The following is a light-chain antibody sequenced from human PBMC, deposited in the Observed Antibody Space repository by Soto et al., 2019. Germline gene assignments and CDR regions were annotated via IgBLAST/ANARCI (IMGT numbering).Light chain of an antibody. CDR1: QYVGTR. Sequence: ESGLTQSPAPLSSSPGETATLSCRASQYVGTRLAWYQHKPGQAPRLLIYYTSNRATGIPARFSGSGSGTDFTLTISSLAPEDFAIDYCHQPQSWRRTFAQGTKVDI. CDR3: HQPQSWRRT. V-gene: IGKV3-11*01. J-gene: IGKJ1*01. CDR2: YTS.